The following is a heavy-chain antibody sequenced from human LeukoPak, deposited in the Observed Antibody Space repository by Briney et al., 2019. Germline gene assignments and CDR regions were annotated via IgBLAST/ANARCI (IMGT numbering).Heavy chain of an antibody. D-gene: IGHD3-10*01. CDR2: INPNSGGT. Sequence: GASVKVSCKASGYTFTGYYMHWVRQAPGQGLEWMGWINPNSGGTNYAQKFQGRVTMTRDTSIGTAYMELSRLRSDDTAVYYCARERELRGVIRRYFDYWGQGTLVTVSS. J-gene: IGHJ4*02. CDR1: GYTFTGYY. V-gene: IGHV1-2*02. CDR3: ARERELRGVIRRYFDY.